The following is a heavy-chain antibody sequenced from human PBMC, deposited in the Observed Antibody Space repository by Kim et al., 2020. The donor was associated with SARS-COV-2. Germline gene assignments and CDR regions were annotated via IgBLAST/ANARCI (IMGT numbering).Heavy chain of an antibody. Sequence: GGSLRLSCAASGFTFSSYAMHWVRQAPGKGLEWVAVISYDGSNKYYADSVKGRFTISRDNSKNTLYLQMNSLRAEDTAVYYCARDPRPSYGSGSYGRAFDIWGQGTMVTVSS. V-gene: IGHV3-30*04. CDR1: GFTFSSYA. D-gene: IGHD3-10*01. CDR3: ARDPRPSYGSGSYGRAFDI. CDR2: ISYDGSNK. J-gene: IGHJ3*02.